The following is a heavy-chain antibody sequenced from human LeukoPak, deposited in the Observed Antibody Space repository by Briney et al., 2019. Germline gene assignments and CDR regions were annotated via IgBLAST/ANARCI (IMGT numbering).Heavy chain of an antibody. J-gene: IGHJ5*02. CDR3: ARSYDSSGYYFRWFDP. CDR2: IYHSGST. CDR1: GGSISSSNW. Sequence: SETLSLTCAVSGGSISSSNWWSWVRQPPGKGLEWIGEIYHSGSTNYNPSLKSRVTISVDKSKNQFSLKLSSVTAADTAVYYCARSYDSSGYYFRWFDPWGQGTLVTVSS. V-gene: IGHV4-4*02. D-gene: IGHD3-22*01.